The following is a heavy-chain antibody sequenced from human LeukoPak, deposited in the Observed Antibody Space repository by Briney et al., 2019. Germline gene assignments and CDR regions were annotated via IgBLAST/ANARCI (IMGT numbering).Heavy chain of an antibody. J-gene: IGHJ2*01. CDR3: ARHPLGSQDWYFDL. D-gene: IGHD1-26*01. Sequence: SETLSLTCTVSGGSISSYYWSWIRQPPGKGLEWIGYIYYSGSTNYNPSLKSRVTISVDTSKNQFSLKLSSVPAADTAVYYCARHPLGSQDWYFDLWGRGTLVTVSS. CDR1: GGSISSYY. CDR2: IYYSGST. V-gene: IGHV4-59*08.